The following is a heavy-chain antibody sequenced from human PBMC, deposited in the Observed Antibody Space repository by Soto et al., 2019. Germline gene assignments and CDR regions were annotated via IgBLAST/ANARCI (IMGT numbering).Heavy chain of an antibody. J-gene: IGHJ4*02. CDR1: GFTFSSYS. D-gene: IGHD1-26*01. Sequence: EVQLVEAGGGLVQPGGSLRLSCATSGFTFSSYSMTWVRQAPGKGLEWVSSLGSTGTYIFYADSVKGRFTISRDNAENSVYLQMNSLRAEDTAVYYCARRLSSGSFYSDYWGQGTLVTVSS. CDR2: LGSTGTYI. V-gene: IGHV3-21*01. CDR3: ARRLSSGSFYSDY.